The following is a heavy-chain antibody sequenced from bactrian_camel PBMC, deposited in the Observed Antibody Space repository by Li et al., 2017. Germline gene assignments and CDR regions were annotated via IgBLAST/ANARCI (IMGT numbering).Heavy chain of an antibody. CDR1: GFTFSSYD. D-gene: IGHD4*01. V-gene: IGHV3S40*01. CDR3: VTKGSATSYRGSMYRHFGY. J-gene: IGHJ6*01. CDR2: INARDDST. Sequence: DVQLVESGGGLVQPGGSLRLSCAASGFTFSSYDMNWVRQAPGKGLEWVSAINARDDSTYYADSLKGRITISRDNAKNTLFLQIHSLKIEDTAVYYCVTKGSATSYRGSMYRHFGYWGQGTQVTVS.